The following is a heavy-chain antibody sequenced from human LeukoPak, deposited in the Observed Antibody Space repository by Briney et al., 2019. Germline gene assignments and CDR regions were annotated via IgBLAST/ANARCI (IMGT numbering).Heavy chain of an antibody. D-gene: IGHD6-13*01. Sequence: GGSLRLSCAASGFTFSSYEMNWVRQAPGKGLEWISYIGGSGSTIYYADPVKGRFTISRDNAKNTVDLQMKSLRAEDTAVYHCARGYNTRWYSARMDVWGKGTTVTVSS. V-gene: IGHV3-48*03. J-gene: IGHJ6*03. CDR3: ARGYNTRWYSARMDV. CDR2: IGGSGSTI. CDR1: GFTFSSYE.